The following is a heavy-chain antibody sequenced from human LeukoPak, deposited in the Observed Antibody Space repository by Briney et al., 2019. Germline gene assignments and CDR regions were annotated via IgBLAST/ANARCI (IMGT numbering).Heavy chain of an antibody. V-gene: IGHV4-4*07. CDR2: IYTSGST. Sequence: PSETLSLTCTVSGGSISSYYWSWIRQPAGKGLEWIGRIYTSGSTNYNPSLKSRVTMSVDTSKNQFSLKLSSVTAADTAVYYCARHRRYSRKKSEFDYWGQGTLVTVSS. CDR1: GGSISSYY. D-gene: IGHD6-13*01. CDR3: ARHRRYSRKKSEFDY. J-gene: IGHJ4*02.